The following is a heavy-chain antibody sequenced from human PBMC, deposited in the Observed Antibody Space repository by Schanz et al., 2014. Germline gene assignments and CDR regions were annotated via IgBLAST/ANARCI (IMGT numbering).Heavy chain of an antibody. D-gene: IGHD1-26*01. CDR1: GFGFSSYS. Sequence: EVQLVESGGGLIQPGGSLRLSCAASGFGFSSYSMNWVRQAPGKGLEWVSYISGSSRTIYYADSMKGRFTVSRDNAENALYLQMNSLRAEDTGLYFCAREGSGSHSRLDYWGQGTLVTVSS. J-gene: IGHJ4*02. V-gene: IGHV3-48*01. CDR2: ISGSSRTI. CDR3: AREGSGSHSRLDY.